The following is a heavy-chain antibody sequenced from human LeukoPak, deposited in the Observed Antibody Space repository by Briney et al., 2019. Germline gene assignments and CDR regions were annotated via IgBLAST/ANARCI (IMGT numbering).Heavy chain of an antibody. J-gene: IGHJ3*02. Sequence: GGSLRLSCAASGFTFSNYEMNWVRQAPGKGLEWVSYISSSGSTIYYADSVKGRFTISRDNAKNSLYLQMNRLRAEDTAVYYCARDRSRYSYGWGSAFDIWGQGTMVTVSS. D-gene: IGHD5-18*01. CDR1: GFTFSNYE. CDR2: ISSSGSTI. CDR3: ARDRSRYSYGWGSAFDI. V-gene: IGHV3-48*03.